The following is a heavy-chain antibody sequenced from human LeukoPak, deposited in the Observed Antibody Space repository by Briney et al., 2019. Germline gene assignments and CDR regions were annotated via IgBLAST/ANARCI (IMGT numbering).Heavy chain of an antibody. CDR3: ARHALLWFGELEGHYFDY. Sequence: SGGSLRLSCAASGFTFSSYWMHWVRQAPGKGLEWIGSIYYSGSTYYNPSLKSRVTISVDTSKNQFSLKLSSVTAADTAVYYCARHALLWFGELEGHYFDYWGQGTLVTVSS. V-gene: IGHV4-39*01. J-gene: IGHJ4*02. CDR2: IYYSGST. CDR1: GFTFSSYW. D-gene: IGHD3-10*01.